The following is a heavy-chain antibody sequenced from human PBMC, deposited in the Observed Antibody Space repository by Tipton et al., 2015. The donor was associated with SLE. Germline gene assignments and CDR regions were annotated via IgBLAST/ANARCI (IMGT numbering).Heavy chain of an antibody. CDR2: ISYDGSNK. V-gene: IGHV3-30*04. Sequence: SLRLSCAASGFTLSSYAMHWVRQAPGKGLEWVAVISYDGSNKYYADSVKGRFTISRDNSKNTLYLQMNSLRAEDTAVYYCAKDPGRDYGDYPFDYWGQGTLVTVSS. D-gene: IGHD4-17*01. CDR3: AKDPGRDYGDYPFDY. CDR1: GFTLSSYA. J-gene: IGHJ4*02.